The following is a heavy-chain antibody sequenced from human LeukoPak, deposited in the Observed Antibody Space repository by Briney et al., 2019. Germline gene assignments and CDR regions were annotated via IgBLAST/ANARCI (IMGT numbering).Heavy chain of an antibody. CDR2: IYYSGST. V-gene: IGHV4-31*03. CDR1: GGSINSGGYY. J-gene: IGHJ6*04. CDR3: ARDYGYCSSTSCYANYYYDV. Sequence: PSQTLSLTCTVSGGSINSGGYYWSWIRQHPGKGLEWIGYIYYSGSTYYNPSLKSRVTISVDTSKNQFSLKLSSVTAADTAVYYCARDYGYCSSTSCYANYYYDVWGKGTTVTVSS. D-gene: IGHD2-2*03.